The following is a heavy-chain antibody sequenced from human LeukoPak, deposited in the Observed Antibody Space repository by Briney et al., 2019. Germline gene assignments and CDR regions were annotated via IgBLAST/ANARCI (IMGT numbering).Heavy chain of an antibody. J-gene: IGHJ4*02. D-gene: IGHD2-2*01. V-gene: IGHV1-2*02. Sequence: ASVKVSCKASGYTFTAYYMHSGRQAPGQGLESMVWINPNSGGTNYAQNFKGRVTMTRDTSISTAYMEVSRLRSDDTAVYYCARDRVVVAAAFDYWGQGTLVTVSS. CDR1: GYTFTAYY. CDR3: ARDRVVVAAAFDY. CDR2: INPNSGGT.